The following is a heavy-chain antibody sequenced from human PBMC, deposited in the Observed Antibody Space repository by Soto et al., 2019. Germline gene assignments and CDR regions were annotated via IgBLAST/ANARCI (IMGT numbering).Heavy chain of an antibody. D-gene: IGHD6-13*01. CDR2: ISTYNGNT. CDR3: AREGAHSTGWYDYFDQ. J-gene: IGHJ4*02. CDR1: GYTFISYS. Sequence: QVQLVQSGGEVKKPGASVNISCKATGYTFISYSITWVRQAPGQGFEWMGWISTYNGNTKYAQSLQGRVTLTRDTSTNTAFMEIRGLRSDDTAIYYCAREGAHSTGWYDYFDQWGQGTLVAVSS. V-gene: IGHV1-18*04.